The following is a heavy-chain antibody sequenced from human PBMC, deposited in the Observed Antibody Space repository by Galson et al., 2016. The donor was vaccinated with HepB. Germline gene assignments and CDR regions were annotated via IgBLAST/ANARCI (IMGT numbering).Heavy chain of an antibody. V-gene: IGHV5-51*03. Sequence: QSGAEVKKPGESLKISCKGSGYRFSGYWIGWVRQMPGKGLEWMGIIYPDAADVRYSPSFQGQVTISADESRSTAYLHWSSLKTSDTAMYYCARSARHSAFDYWGQGTLATVSS. CDR3: ARSARHSAFDY. CDR1: GYRFSGYW. CDR2: IYPDAADV. J-gene: IGHJ4*02. D-gene: IGHD5-18*01.